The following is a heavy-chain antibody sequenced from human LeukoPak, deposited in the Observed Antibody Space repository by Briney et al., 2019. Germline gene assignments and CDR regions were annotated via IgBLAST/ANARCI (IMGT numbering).Heavy chain of an antibody. Sequence: ASVKVSCKASGYTFTSYYMHWVRQAPGQGLEWMGIINPSGGSTSYAQKFQGRVTMTRDTSTSTVYMELSSLRSEDTAVYYCARGGEFGLVVPAAMAFDYWGQGTLVTVSS. V-gene: IGHV1-46*01. CDR2: INPSGGST. CDR1: GYTFTSYY. J-gene: IGHJ4*02. D-gene: IGHD2-2*01. CDR3: ARGGEFGLVVPAAMAFDY.